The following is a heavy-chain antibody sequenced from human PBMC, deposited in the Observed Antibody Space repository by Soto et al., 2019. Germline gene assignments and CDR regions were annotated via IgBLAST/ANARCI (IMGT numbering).Heavy chain of an antibody. CDR2: IIPILGIA. CDR3: ARDTMEPTPAFDI. V-gene: IGHV1-69*04. Sequence: ASVKVSCKASGGTFSSYTISWVRQAPGQGLEWMGRIIPILGIANYAQKFQGRVTITSDKSTSTAYMELSSLRSEDTAVYYCARDTMEPTPAFDIWGQGTMVTVSS. J-gene: IGHJ3*02. D-gene: IGHD1-26*01. CDR1: GGTFSSYT.